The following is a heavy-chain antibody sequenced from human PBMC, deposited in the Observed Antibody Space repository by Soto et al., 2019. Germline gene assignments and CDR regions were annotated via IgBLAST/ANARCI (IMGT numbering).Heavy chain of an antibody. J-gene: IGHJ6*02. CDR1: GYSFSNYW. D-gene: IGHD2-21*02. CDR3: ARHVPRTAKGLYYGMDV. V-gene: IGHV5-51*01. Sequence: GESLKISCKASGYSFSNYWIGWVRQMPGKGLEWMAIINPGDSESRYSPSFQGQVTISADRSISTAYLQWSSLKASDTAMYYCARHVPRTAKGLYYGMDVWGQGTTVIVSS. CDR2: INPGDSES.